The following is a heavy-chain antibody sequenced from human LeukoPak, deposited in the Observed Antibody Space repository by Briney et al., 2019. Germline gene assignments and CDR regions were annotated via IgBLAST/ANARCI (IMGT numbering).Heavy chain of an antibody. CDR1: GLSVSINY. CDR2: IYSGGTT. J-gene: IGHJ4*02. V-gene: IGHV3-53*01. D-gene: IGHD3-10*01. CDR3: ARVPGAYGSGTYYV. Sequence: GGSLRLSCAASGLSVSINYMNWVRQAPGKGLEWVAVIYSGGTTDYVDSVKGRFTISRDNSKNTLFLQMNSLRAEDTAVYYCARVPGAYGSGTYYVWGQGTRVTVSS.